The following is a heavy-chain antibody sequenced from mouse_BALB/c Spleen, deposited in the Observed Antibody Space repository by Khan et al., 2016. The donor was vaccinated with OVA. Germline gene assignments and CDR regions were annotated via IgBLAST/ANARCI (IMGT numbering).Heavy chain of an antibody. Sequence: QVQLKQSGPELVKPGASVRISCKASGYTFTDYYINWMKQRPGQGLEWIGWIYPGNINTKYNEKFEDKATLTADKSSTTAYMQLSSLTSEDSAVYCCAREGYYGNYRAWFAYWGQGTLVTVSA. V-gene: IGHV1S56*01. CDR1: GYTFTDYY. CDR2: IYPGNINT. J-gene: IGHJ3*01. D-gene: IGHD2-1*01. CDR3: AREGYYGNYRAWFAY.